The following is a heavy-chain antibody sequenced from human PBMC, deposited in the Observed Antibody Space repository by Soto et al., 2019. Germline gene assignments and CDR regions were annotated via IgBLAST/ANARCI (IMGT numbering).Heavy chain of an antibody. V-gene: IGHV3-30*18. Sequence: QVQLVESGGGVVQPGRSLRLSCAASGFTFSSYGMHWVRQAPGKGLEWVAVISYDGSNKYYADSVKGRFTISRDNSKNTLYLQINSLRAEDTAVYYCAKSHIVATITPVDYWGQGTLVTVSS. CDR3: AKSHIVATITPVDY. J-gene: IGHJ4*02. CDR1: GFTFSSYG. D-gene: IGHD5-12*01. CDR2: ISYDGSNK.